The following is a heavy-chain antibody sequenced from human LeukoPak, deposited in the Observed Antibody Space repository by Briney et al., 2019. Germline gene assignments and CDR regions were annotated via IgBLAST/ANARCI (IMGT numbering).Heavy chain of an antibody. CDR2: ISGSGGST. V-gene: IGHV3-23*01. D-gene: IGHD5-24*01. CDR1: GITLSNYG. Sequence: GGSLRLSCRVSGITLSNYGMSWVRQAPGKGLEWVAGISGSGGSTNYADSVKGRFTISRDNPKNTLYLQMTSLRVEDTAVYYCARGDGYNDAEYLQHWGQGTLVTVS. J-gene: IGHJ1*01. CDR3: ARGDGYNDAEYLQH.